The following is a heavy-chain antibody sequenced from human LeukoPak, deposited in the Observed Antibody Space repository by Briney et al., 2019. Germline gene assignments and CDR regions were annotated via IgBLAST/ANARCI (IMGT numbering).Heavy chain of an antibody. D-gene: IGHD3-10*01. Sequence: SETLSLTCAVYGGSFNSYYWTWVRQPPGKGLEWIGEVYHLGTTAYNPSLESRVTISVDTSKNQFSLKLRSVTAADTAVYYCARHLWFGEPMPDYWGQGTLVTVSS. V-gene: IGHV4-34*01. CDR1: GGSFNSYY. CDR2: VYHLGTT. J-gene: IGHJ4*02. CDR3: ARHLWFGEPMPDY.